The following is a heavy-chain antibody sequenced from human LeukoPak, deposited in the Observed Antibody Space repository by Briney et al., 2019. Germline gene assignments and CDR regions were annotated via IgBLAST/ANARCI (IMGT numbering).Heavy chain of an antibody. CDR2: IYYSGST. V-gene: IGHV4-59*01. CDR1: GGSISSYY. D-gene: IGHD3-9*01. Sequence: PSETLSLTRTVSGGSISSYYWSWIRQPPGKGLEWIGYIYYSGSTNYNPSLKSRVTISVDTSKNQFSLKLSSVTAADTAVYYCARTYYDIAGYYCGMDVWGQGTTVTVSS. CDR3: ARTYYDIAGYYCGMDV. J-gene: IGHJ6*02.